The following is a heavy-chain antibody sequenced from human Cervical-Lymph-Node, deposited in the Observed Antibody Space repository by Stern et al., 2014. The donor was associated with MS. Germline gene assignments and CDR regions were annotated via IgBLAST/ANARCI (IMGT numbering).Heavy chain of an antibody. CDR3: ASGTGSKRPTGNY. Sequence: VQLVESGAEVKKPGASVRGSCKASGYTFTSHYMHWVRQAPGQGLEWVGIINPSGDSASYAQKFPGRVTMTRDTSTSTVYMELSKDTAVYYCASGTGSKRPTGNYWGQGTLVTVSS. J-gene: IGHJ4*02. D-gene: IGHD3/OR15-3a*01. CDR1: GYTFTSHY. V-gene: IGHV1-46*01. CDR2: INPSGDSA.